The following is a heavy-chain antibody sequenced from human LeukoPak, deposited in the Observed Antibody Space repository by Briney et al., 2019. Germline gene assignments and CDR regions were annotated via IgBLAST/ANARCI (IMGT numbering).Heavy chain of an antibody. CDR2: ISAYNGNT. J-gene: IGHJ4*02. D-gene: IGHD4-17*01. CDR1: GYTFTSYG. CDR3: ARDFDYGDYEVNLPFGY. V-gene: IGHV1-18*01. Sequence: GASVKVSCKASGYTFTSYGISWVRQAPGQGLEWMGWISAYNGNTNYAQKLQGRVTMTTDTSTSTAYMELRSLRSDDTAVYYCARDFDYGDYEVNLPFGYWGQGTLVTVSS.